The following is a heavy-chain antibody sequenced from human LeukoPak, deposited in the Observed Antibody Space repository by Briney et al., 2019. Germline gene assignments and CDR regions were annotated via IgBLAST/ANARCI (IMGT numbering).Heavy chain of an antibody. D-gene: IGHD3-10*01. V-gene: IGHV4-39*07. Sequence: SETLSLTCTVSGDSISNSRYYWGWIRQPPGKGLHWIESIYYGGSTFYNPSLKSRVTISVDKSKNEFSLKLSSVTAADTAVYYCATISMVWGVIVTGWGQGTLVTVSS. J-gene: IGHJ4*02. CDR3: ATISMVWGVIVTG. CDR1: GDSISNSRYY. CDR2: IYYGGST.